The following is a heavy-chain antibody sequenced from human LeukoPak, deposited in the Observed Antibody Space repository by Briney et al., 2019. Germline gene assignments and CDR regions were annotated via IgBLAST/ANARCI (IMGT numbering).Heavy chain of an antibody. CDR1: GFTFSKYW. Sequence: GGSLRLYCAAYGFTFSKYWMLWVRQAPGKGLESVSRINTDGTVTTYADSVKGRFTVSRDNADNTMFLQMNSVRDEDTAVYYCATKQWLAPPPDSWGQGTPVTVSS. V-gene: IGHV3-74*01. D-gene: IGHD6-19*01. J-gene: IGHJ4*02. CDR3: ATKQWLAPPPDS. CDR2: INTDGTVT.